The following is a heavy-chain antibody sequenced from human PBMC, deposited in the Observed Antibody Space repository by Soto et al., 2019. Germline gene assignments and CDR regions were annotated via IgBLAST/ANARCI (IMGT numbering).Heavy chain of an antibody. Sequence: SETLSLTCTVSGGSISSSSYYWGWIRQPPGKGLEWIGSIYYSGSTYYNPSLKSRVTISVDTSKNQFSLKLSSVTAADTAVYYCARHELRFLEWLTNNWFDPWGQGTLVTVSS. CDR1: GGSISSSSYY. CDR3: ARHELRFLEWLTNNWFDP. J-gene: IGHJ5*02. D-gene: IGHD3-3*01. V-gene: IGHV4-39*01. CDR2: IYYSGST.